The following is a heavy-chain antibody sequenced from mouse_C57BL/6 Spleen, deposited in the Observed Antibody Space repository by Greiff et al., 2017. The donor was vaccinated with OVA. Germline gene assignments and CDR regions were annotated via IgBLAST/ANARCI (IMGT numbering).Heavy chain of an antibody. CDR1: GFSFTSYG. Sequence: QVQLKQSGPGLVKPAQSLSITCAVSGFSFTSYGVPWVRQSPGKGLEWLGVIWSGGSTDYNAAFISRLSNSKDNSKSQVVFKMNRLQADDTAIYYCGRRGLNLALEYWGQGTSVTFDS. J-gene: IGHJ4*01. CDR2: IWSGGST. CDR3: GRRGLNLALEY. D-gene: IGHD2-4*01. V-gene: IGHV2-2*01.